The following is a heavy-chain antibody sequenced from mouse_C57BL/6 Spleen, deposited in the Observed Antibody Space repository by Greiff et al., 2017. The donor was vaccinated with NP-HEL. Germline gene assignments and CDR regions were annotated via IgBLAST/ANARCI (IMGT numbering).Heavy chain of an antibody. Sequence: EVKLVESGPELVKPGASVKISCKASGYSFTDYNMNWVKQSNGKSLEWIGVINPNYGTTSYNQKFKGKATLTVDQSSSTAYMQLNSLTSEDSAVYYCARRGTGSSYFYFDYWGQGTTLTVSS. J-gene: IGHJ2*01. CDR1: GYSFTDYN. CDR2: INPNYGTT. CDR3: ARRGTGSSYFYFDY. V-gene: IGHV1-39*01. D-gene: IGHD1-1*01.